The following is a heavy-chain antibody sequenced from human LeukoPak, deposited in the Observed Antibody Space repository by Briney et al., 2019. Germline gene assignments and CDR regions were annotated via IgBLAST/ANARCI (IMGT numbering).Heavy chain of an antibody. V-gene: IGHV4-59*01. CDR2: IYYSGST. J-gene: IGHJ4*02. CDR3: ARQGYGSYFDY. D-gene: IGHD4-17*01. Sequence: PSETLSLTCTVSGGSISSSYWSWIRQPPGKGLEWIGYIYYSGSTNYNPSLKSRVTIAVDTSKNQFSLKLSSVTAADTAVYYCARQGYGSYFDYWGQGTLVTVSS. CDR1: GGSISSSY.